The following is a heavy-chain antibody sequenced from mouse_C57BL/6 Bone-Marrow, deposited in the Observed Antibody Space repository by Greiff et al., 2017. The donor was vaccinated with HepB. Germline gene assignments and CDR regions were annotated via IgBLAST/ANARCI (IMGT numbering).Heavy chain of an antibody. CDR2: IYPRSGNT. CDR3: ARRRGLRRDFDY. J-gene: IGHJ2*01. V-gene: IGHV1-81*01. D-gene: IGHD2-4*01. Sequence: QVQLQQSGAELARPGASVKLSCKASGYTFTSYGISWVKQRTGQGLEWIGEIYPRSGNTYYNEKFKGKATLTADKSSSTAYMELRSLTSEESAVYFCARRRGLRRDFDYWGQGTTLTVSS. CDR1: GYTFTSYG.